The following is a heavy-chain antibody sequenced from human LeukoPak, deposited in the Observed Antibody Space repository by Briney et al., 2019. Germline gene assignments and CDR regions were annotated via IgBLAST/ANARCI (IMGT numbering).Heavy chain of an antibody. CDR1: GGSISYSTYY. V-gene: IGHV4-39*07. CDR2: IYYSGST. D-gene: IGHD1-26*01. J-gene: IGHJ4*02. CDR3: AGGWELE. Sequence: PSETLSLTCTVSGGSISYSTYYWDWIRQPPGKGLEWIGSIYYSGSTYYNPSPKSRVTISVDTSKNHFSLKLSSVTAADTAVYYCAGGWELEWGQGTLVTVSS.